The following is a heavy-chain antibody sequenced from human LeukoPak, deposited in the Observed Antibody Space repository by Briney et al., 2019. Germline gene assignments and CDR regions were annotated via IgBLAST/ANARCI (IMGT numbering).Heavy chain of an antibody. CDR1: GGSISRGSYY. D-gene: IGHD5-12*01. Sequence: SETLSLTCTVSGGSISRGSYYWSWIRQPAGKGLEWIGRIYSSGSTNYNPSLKSRVIISVDTPKNQFSLKLSSVTAADTAVYYCAREAPYDYPQRNAFDIWGQGAMVTVSS. J-gene: IGHJ3*02. V-gene: IGHV4-61*02. CDR2: IYSSGST. CDR3: AREAPYDYPQRNAFDI.